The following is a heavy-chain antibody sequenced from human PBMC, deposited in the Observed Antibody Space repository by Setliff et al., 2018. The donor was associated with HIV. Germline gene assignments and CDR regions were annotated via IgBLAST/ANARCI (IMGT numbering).Heavy chain of an antibody. V-gene: IGHV4-34*01. CDR1: GGSFDAYY. CDR2: INHSGNT. Sequence: SETLSLTCDLYGGSFDAYYWSWIRQPPGKGLEWMGEINHSGNTTYNPSLESRVTISADTTKNQFSLKLNTVTAADTAVYYCARAPFRGGSFGWFDPWGQGTLVTVSS. D-gene: IGHD2-15*01. CDR3: ARAPFRGGSFGWFDP. J-gene: IGHJ5*02.